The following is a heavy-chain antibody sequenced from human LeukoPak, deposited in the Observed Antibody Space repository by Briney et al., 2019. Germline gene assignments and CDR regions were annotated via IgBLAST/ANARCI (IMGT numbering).Heavy chain of an antibody. CDR1: GGSISSYY. CDR3: ARVNDRYSGYDLSSDY. CDR2: IYYSGST. J-gene: IGHJ4*02. D-gene: IGHD5-12*01. V-gene: IGHV4-59*01. Sequence: SETLSLTCTVSGGSISSYYWSWIRQPPGKGLEWIGYIYYSGSTNYNPSLKSRVTISVDTSKNQFSLKLSSVTAADTAVYYCARVNDRYSGYDLSSDYWGRGTLVTVSS.